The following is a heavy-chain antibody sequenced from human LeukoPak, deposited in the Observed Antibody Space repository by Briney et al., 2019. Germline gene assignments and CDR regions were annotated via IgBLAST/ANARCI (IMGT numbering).Heavy chain of an antibody. CDR1: GGSISIGDYH. V-gene: IGHV4-30-4*01. Sequence: SETLSLTCTVSGGSISIGDYHWSWIRQPPGKGLEWIAYIHSSGNTSYNPSFKSRITISVDTSKYQFSLKLNSVTSADPAVYYWARNAVRDCPSTACWPWWFDRWGQGTLVTVSS. J-gene: IGHJ5*02. CDR2: IHSSGNT. D-gene: IGHD2-2*01. CDR3: ARNAVRDCPSTACWPWWFDR.